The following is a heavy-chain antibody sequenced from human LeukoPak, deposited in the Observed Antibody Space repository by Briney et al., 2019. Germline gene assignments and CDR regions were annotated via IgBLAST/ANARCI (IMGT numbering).Heavy chain of an antibody. D-gene: IGHD2-15*01. Sequence: GASVKVSCKASGYTFTSYDINWVRQATGQGLEWMGWMNPNSGNTGYAQKFQGRGTMTRNTSISKAYMELRSLRSEDTAVYYCARVSLGYCSGGSCYSDWFDPWGQGTLVTVSS. CDR1: GYTFTSYD. CDR3: ARVSLGYCSGGSCYSDWFDP. CDR2: MNPNSGNT. V-gene: IGHV1-8*01. J-gene: IGHJ5*02.